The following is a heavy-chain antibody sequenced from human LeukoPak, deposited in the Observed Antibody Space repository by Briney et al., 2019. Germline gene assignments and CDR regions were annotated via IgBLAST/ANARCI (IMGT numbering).Heavy chain of an antibody. V-gene: IGHV1-2*02. CDR3: ARDPLRIAARGKGGFDP. CDR2: INSNSGGT. Sequence: ASVKVSCKASGYTFTGYYLHWVRQAPGQGLEWMGWINSNSGGTYYAPKFEDRVTMTRDTSINTDYMELSSLTSDDTAVYYCARDPLRIAARGKGGFDPWGQGTLVTVSS. J-gene: IGHJ5*02. D-gene: IGHD6-6*01. CDR1: GYTFTGYY.